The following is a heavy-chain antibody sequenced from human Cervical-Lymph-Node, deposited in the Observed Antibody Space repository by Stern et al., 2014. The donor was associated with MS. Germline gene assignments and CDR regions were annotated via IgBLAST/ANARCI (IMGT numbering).Heavy chain of an antibody. Sequence: QVQLVQSGPGLVKPSETLSLTCTVSGGSISGYDCSWIRQPPGKGLEWIGHIYYSGSTNYIPSLKSRVSISIDTPKNQFSLKLSSMTAADTAVYYCARSRDAYSPLAYWGQGALVTVSS. V-gene: IGHV4-59*01. CDR1: GGSISGYD. CDR3: ARSRDAYSPLAY. D-gene: IGHD5-24*01. J-gene: IGHJ4*02. CDR2: IYYSGST.